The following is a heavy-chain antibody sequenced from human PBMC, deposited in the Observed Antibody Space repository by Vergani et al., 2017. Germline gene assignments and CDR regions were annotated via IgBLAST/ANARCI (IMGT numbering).Heavy chain of an antibody. Sequence: DVQLVESGGDLVQPGRSLRLSCAASGFTFDDYAMHWVRQAPGKGLEWVSGINWNSDSIAYADSVKGRFTISRDDSKSIAYLQMSSLKAEDTAVYYCTRDRLDDSYAYFDYWGQGTLVTVSP. CDR3: TRDRLDDSYAYFDY. J-gene: IGHJ4*02. CDR2: INWNSDSI. D-gene: IGHD3-16*01. V-gene: IGHV3-9*01. CDR1: GFTFDDYA.